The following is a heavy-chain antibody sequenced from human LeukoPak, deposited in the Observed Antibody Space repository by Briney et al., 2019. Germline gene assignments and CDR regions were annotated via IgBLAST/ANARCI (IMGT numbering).Heavy chain of an antibody. Sequence: GGSLRLSCAASGFTFSSYSMNWVRQAPGKGLEWVSSISSSSSYIYYADSVKGRFTIPRDNAKNPLYLQMNSLRAEDTAVYYCARDLAVAGSIWGQGTMVTVSS. CDR1: GFTFSSYS. CDR3: ARDLAVAGSI. CDR2: ISSSSSYI. D-gene: IGHD6-19*01. J-gene: IGHJ3*02. V-gene: IGHV3-21*01.